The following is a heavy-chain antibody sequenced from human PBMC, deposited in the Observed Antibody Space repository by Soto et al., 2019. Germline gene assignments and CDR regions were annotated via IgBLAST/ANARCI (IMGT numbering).Heavy chain of an antibody. CDR2: ISWDGGST. V-gene: IGHV3-43*01. CDR3: AKDGSAHPDDSLYGMDV. CDR1: GFTFDDYT. Sequence: GGSLRLSCAASGFTFDDYTMHWVRQAPGKGLEWVSLISWDGGSTYYADSVKGRFTISRDNSKNSLYLQMNSLRTEDTALYYCAKDGSAHPDDSLYGMDVWGQGTTVTVSS. D-gene: IGHD2-21*02. J-gene: IGHJ6*02.